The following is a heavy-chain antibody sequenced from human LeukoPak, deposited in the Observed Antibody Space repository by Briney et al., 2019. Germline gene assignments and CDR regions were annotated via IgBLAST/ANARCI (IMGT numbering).Heavy chain of an antibody. CDR1: GGPFSGYF. CDR2: IHNSGTT. CDR3: ARDLVTVTKGFDI. V-gene: IGHV4-34*01. D-gene: IGHD4-17*01. Sequence: SETLSLTCAVSGGPFSGYFWSWIRQSSGKGLEWIGEIHNSGTTNYNPSLNSRVTISIDTSKNQFSLKLSSVTTADTAVYYCARDLVTVTKGFDIWGLGTMVSVSS. J-gene: IGHJ3*02.